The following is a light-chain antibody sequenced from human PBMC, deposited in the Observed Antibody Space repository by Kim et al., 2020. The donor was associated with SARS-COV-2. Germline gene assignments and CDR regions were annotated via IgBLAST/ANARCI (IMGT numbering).Light chain of an antibody. CDR3: QAWDTATHVV. J-gene: IGLJ2*01. CDR2: EDD. CDR1: KLGDRY. Sequence: SYELTQPPSVSVSPGQTASITCSGVKLGDRYACWYQQRRGQSPVLFSYEDDKRPSGIPERFSGSNSGNTATLTISGTQAMDEADYYCQAWDTATHVVFGGGTQLTVL. V-gene: IGLV3-1*01.